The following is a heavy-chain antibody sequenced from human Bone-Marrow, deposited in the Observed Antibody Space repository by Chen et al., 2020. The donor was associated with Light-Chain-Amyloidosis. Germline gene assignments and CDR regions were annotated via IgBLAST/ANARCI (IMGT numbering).Heavy chain of an antibody. V-gene: IGHV3-9*01. CDR3: AKDIERDIVVVVAANLPFSYYYYGMDV. D-gene: IGHD2-15*01. J-gene: IGHJ6*02. Sequence: EVQLVESGGGLVQPGRSLRLSCAASGFTFDDYAMHWVRQAPGKGLEWVSGISWNSGSIGYADSVKGRFTISRDNAKNSLYLQMNSLRAEDTALYYCAKDIERDIVVVVAANLPFSYYYYGMDVWGQGTTVTVSS. CDR1: GFTFDDYA. CDR2: ISWNSGSI.